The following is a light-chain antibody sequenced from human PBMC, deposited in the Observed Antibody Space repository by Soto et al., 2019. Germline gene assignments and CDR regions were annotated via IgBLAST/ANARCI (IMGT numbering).Light chain of an antibody. J-gene: IGKJ4*01. V-gene: IGKV1-39*01. Sequence: DIQMTQSPSYLSSCAGDRVTITCRASQSIRSYLNWYQQKPGKAPKLLIYDASNLQSGVPSRFSGSGSGTDFTLTISSLQPEDFATYYCQQSYSTPLTCGGGTKGDIK. CDR2: DAS. CDR3: QQSYSTPLT. CDR1: QSIRSY.